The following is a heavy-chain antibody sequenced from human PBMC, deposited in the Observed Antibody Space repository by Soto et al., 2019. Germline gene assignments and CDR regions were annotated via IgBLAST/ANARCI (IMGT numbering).Heavy chain of an antibody. D-gene: IGHD5-18*01. J-gene: IGHJ4*02. Sequence: QEQLQVSGPGLVKPSQTLSLTGTVSGDSISSGGYYWNWILQHPGKGLEWIGYIYYSGSTYYNPSLKSRVTIPVDTSKNQFSLNLTSVTAADTAVYYCASLNGDNYGFPQYYSDYWGQGTLVTVSS. CDR2: IYYSGST. CDR3: ASLNGDNYGFPQYYSDY. V-gene: IGHV4-31*03. CDR1: GDSISSGGYY.